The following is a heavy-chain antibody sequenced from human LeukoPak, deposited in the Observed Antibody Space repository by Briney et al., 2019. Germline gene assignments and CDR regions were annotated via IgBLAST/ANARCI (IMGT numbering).Heavy chain of an antibody. D-gene: IGHD1-26*01. V-gene: IGHV4-39*01. J-gene: IGHJ5*02. CDR1: GGSISSSSYY. CDR3: ARGGNYWPQWWFDP. Sequence: SETLSLTCTVSGGSISSSSYYWGWIRQPPGKGLEWIGSSYYSGSTYYNPSLKSRVTISVDTSKNQFSLKLSSVTAADTAVYYCARGGNYWPQWWFDPWGRGTLVSVSS. CDR2: SYYSGST.